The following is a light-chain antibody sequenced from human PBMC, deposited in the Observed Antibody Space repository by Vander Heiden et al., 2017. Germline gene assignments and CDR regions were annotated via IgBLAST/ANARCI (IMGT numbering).Light chain of an antibody. CDR2: EVS. CDR3: SSYTGSNTHVV. Sequence: QSALTQPASVSGSPGQSITISCTGTSSDIGTYNHVSWDQQDPGNAPKLMIFEVSNRPSVISNRFSGSKSGNTASLTITGLQAEDEADYYCSSYTGSNTHVVFGGGTKLTVL. J-gene: IGLJ2*01. V-gene: IGLV2-14*01. CDR1: SSDIGTYNH.